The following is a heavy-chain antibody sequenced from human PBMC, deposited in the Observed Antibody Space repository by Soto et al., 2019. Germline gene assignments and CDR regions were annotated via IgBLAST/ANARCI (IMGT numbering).Heavy chain of an antibody. CDR2: IWYDGSNK. CDR3: ARAGYSYGPFDY. V-gene: IGHV3-33*01. Sequence: GGSLRLSCAASGFTFSSYGMRWVRQAPGKGLEWVAVIWYDGSNKYYADSVKGRFTISRDNSKNTLYLQMNSLRAEDTAVYYCARAGYSYGPFDYWGQGTLVTVSS. CDR1: GFTFSSYG. J-gene: IGHJ4*02. D-gene: IGHD5-18*01.